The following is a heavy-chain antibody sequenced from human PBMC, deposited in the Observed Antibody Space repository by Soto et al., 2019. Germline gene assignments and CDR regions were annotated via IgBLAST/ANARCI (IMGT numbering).Heavy chain of an antibody. CDR2: IIPIFGTA. Sequence: SVKVSCKASGGTLSSYAISWVRQAPGQGLEWMGGIIPIFGTANYAQNFQGRVTITADKSRNQFSLKLTSVTAADTATYYCARARGADRPNWFDPWGQGTPVTVSS. CDR1: GGTLSSYA. J-gene: IGHJ5*02. D-gene: IGHD3-10*01. V-gene: IGHV1-69*06. CDR3: ARARGADRPNWFDP.